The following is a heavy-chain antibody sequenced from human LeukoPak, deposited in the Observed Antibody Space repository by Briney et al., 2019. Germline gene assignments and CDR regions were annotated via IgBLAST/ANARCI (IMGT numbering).Heavy chain of an antibody. Sequence: PSETLSLTCTVSGGSVSSSSYYWVWIRQPPGKGLEWVGSIYYRGSTYYNPSLKSRVTISVDTSKNQISLKLNSVTAADTAVYYCARDPVAAAGTAFDYWGQGTLVTVSA. J-gene: IGHJ4*02. CDR2: IYYRGST. V-gene: IGHV4-39*07. CDR3: ARDPVAAAGTAFDY. D-gene: IGHD6-13*01. CDR1: GGSVSSSSYY.